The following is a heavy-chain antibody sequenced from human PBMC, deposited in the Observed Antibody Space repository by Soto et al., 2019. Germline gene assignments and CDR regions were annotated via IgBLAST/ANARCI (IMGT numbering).Heavy chain of an antibody. Sequence: QVQLVQSGAEVKKPGASVKVSCKASGYTFTSYGISWVRQAPGQGLEWMGWISAYNGNTNYAQKFQGRVTMTTDTSTSTAYMELTRLRSDDTAVYYCARGGRYCTNGVCCCYGMDVWGQGTTVTVSS. CDR2: ISAYNGNT. J-gene: IGHJ6*02. V-gene: IGHV1-18*01. CDR1: GYTFTSYG. D-gene: IGHD2-8*01. CDR3: ARGGRYCTNGVCCCYGMDV.